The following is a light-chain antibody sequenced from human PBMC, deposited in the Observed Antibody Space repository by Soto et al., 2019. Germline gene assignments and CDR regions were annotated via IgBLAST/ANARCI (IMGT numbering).Light chain of an antibody. CDR1: SSDVGSYNL. Sequence: QAVVTQPASVSGSPGQSITLSCTGTSSDVGSYNLVSWYQLHPGEAPKLMIYEGTKRPSGVSNRFSGSKSGSTASLTISGLQAEDEADYYCCSYAGSSSYVVFGGGTKLTVL. J-gene: IGLJ2*01. V-gene: IGLV2-23*01. CDR2: EGT. CDR3: CSYAGSSSYVV.